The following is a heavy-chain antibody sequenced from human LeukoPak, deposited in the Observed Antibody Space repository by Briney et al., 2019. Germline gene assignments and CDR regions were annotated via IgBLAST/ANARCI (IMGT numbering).Heavy chain of an antibody. J-gene: IGHJ6*03. V-gene: IGHV1-18*01. CDR2: ISAYNGNT. Sequence: EASVKVSCKASGYTFTSYGISWVRQAPGQGLEWMGGISAYNGNTNYAQKLQGRVTMTTDTSTSTAYMELRSLRSDDTAVYYCARASPLGYCSSTSCPHYYYYMDVWGKGTTVTVSS. D-gene: IGHD2-2*01. CDR3: ARASPLGYCSSTSCPHYYYYMDV. CDR1: GYTFTSYG.